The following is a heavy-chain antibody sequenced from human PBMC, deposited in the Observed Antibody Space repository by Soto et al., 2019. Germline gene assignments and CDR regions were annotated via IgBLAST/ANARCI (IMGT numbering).Heavy chain of an antibody. D-gene: IGHD3-3*01. CDR1: GFTFSDYA. CDR2: IGGSDGST. J-gene: IGHJ4*02. Sequence: GGSLRLSCAASGFTFSDYAMSWVRQAPGKGLEWVTGIGGSDGSTYYADSVKGRFTISRYDSKNTLYLQMNSLRAEDTAVYYCAKTWDFWSGHLDYWGQGTLVTVSS. V-gene: IGHV3-23*01. CDR3: AKTWDFWSGHLDY.